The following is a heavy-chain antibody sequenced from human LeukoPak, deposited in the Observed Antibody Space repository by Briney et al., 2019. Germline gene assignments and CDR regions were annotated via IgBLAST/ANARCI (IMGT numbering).Heavy chain of an antibody. D-gene: IGHD3-22*01. Sequence: SETLSLTCTVSGGSISSYYWSWIRQPPGKGLEWIGYIYYSGSTNYNPSLKSRVTISVDTSKNQFSLKLSSVTAADTAVYYCASSTYCYDSSGHWFDPWGQGTLVTVSS. CDR3: ASSTYCYDSSGHWFDP. J-gene: IGHJ5*02. CDR1: GGSISSYY. CDR2: IYYSGST. V-gene: IGHV4-59*08.